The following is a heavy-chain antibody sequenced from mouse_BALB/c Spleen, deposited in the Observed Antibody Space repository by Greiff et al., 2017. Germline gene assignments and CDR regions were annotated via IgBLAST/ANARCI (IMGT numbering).Heavy chain of an antibody. J-gene: IGHJ3*01. CDR1: GFTFSSYT. Sequence: EVKLVESGGGLVKPGGSLKLSCAASGFTFSSYTMSWVRQTPEKRLEWVATISSGGSYTYYPDSVKGRFTISRDNAKNTLYLQMSSLKSEDTDMYYCTREDSSGYVAWFAYWGQGTLVTVSA. V-gene: IGHV5-6-4*01. CDR2: ISSGGSYT. D-gene: IGHD3-2*01. CDR3: TREDSSGYVAWFAY.